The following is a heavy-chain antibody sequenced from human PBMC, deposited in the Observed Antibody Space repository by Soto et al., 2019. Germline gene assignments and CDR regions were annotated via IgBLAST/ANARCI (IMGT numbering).Heavy chain of an antibody. D-gene: IGHD2-2*02. V-gene: IGHV3-7*01. J-gene: IGHJ4*02. CDR3: VRDSYTAHWPTAGEDY. CDR2: IKEDGSLK. Sequence: DVQLVESGGGLVQPGGSLRLSCAASGFYITNYWMTWVRQAPGKGPEWVANIKEDGSLKFYVDSVRGRFTISRDNAKNAVYLGMSRLRAEDTAVYYCVRDSYTAHWPTAGEDYWGQGTLVSVSS. CDR1: GFYITNYW.